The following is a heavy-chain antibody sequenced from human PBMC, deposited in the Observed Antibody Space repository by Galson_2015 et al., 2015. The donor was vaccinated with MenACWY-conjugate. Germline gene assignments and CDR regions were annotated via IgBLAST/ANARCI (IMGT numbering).Heavy chain of an antibody. D-gene: IGHD4-17*01. Sequence: SLRLSFEASGCLFSGSAIHWARQASAKGLGRVGQMETKGNGHATTYASSVIGRVFISSDDSMNTAFLQMNSLKTEDTAVYYCTRDAGDYNWFDPWGQGALVTVSS. CDR3: TRDAGDYNWFDP. V-gene: IGHV3-73*01. CDR1: GCLFSGSA. J-gene: IGHJ5*02. CDR2: METKGNGHAT.